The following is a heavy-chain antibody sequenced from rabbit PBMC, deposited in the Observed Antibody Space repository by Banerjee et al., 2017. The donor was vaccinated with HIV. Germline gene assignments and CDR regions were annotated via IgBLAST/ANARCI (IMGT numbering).Heavy chain of an antibody. J-gene: IGHJ4*01. CDR3: ARAYASSSGYPYYFNL. Sequence: QEQLVESGGGLVTLGGSLKLSCKASGIDFSSYGISWVRQAPGKGLEWIAYIYPDYGSTDYASWVNGRFTISLDNAQNTVFLQMTSLTAADTATYFCARAYASSSGYPYYFNLWGQGTLVTVS. V-gene: IGHV1S47*01. D-gene: IGHD1-1*01. CDR2: IYPDYGST. CDR1: GIDFSSYG.